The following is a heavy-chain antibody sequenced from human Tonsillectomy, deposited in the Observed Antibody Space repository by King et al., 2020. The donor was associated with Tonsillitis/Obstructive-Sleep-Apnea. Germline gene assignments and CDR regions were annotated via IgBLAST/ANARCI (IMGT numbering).Heavy chain of an antibody. CDR3: ARVVASRPTIYYMDV. Sequence: PLPASGPGLVPPSQPLSLPCPVSGVSVASRGSSWPWLRKHPGPGLAWIGSLYSRGNPPYNPSLESLLAISISLDTSKNLFSLKLSSVTAADTAVYYCARVVASRPTIYYMDVWGKGTTVTVSS. CDR1: GVSVASRGSS. D-gene: IGHD6-6*01. J-gene: IGHJ6*03. V-gene: IGHV4-31*01. CDR2: LYSRGNP.